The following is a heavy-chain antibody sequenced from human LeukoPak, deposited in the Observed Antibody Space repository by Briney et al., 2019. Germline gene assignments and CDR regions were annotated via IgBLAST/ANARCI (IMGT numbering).Heavy chain of an antibody. D-gene: IGHD6-19*01. CDR1: GFTFSSYE. V-gene: IGHV3-48*03. CDR3: ARDLTFSSGWNY. CDR2: ISSSGSTI. J-gene: IGHJ4*02. Sequence: PGGSLRLSCAASGFTFSSYEMNWVRQAPGKGLEWVSYISSSGSTIYYADSVKGRLTISRDNAKNSLYLQMNSLRAEDTAVYYCARDLTFSSGWNYWGPGTLVTVPS.